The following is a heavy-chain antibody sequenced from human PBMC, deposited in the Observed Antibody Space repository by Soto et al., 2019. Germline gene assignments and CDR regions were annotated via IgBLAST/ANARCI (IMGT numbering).Heavy chain of an antibody. J-gene: IGHJ2*01. V-gene: IGHV1-3*01. D-gene: IGHD1-26*01. CDR2: INAGNGNT. Sequence: ASVKVSCKASGYTFTSYAMHWVRQAPGQRLEWMGWINAGNGNTKYSQKFQGRVTITRDTSASTAYMELSSLRSEDTAAYYCARGGSLYWYFDLSCTGPLVSVSS. CDR1: GYTFTSYA. CDR3: ARGGSLYWYFDL.